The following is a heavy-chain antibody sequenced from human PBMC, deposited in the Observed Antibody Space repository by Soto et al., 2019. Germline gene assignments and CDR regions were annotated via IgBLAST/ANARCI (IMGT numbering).Heavy chain of an antibody. D-gene: IGHD1-26*01. J-gene: IGHJ4*02. CDR2: ISHTGTT. V-gene: IGHV4-4*02. CDR1: GDSISGSQW. Sequence: SETLSLTCAVSGDSISGSQWWSWVRLPPGKGLEWIGEISHTGTTNYNPSLKSRVTMSVDKPKNQFSLNLTSVTAADTAVYYCARGVVGGTTDWGQGTLVTVSS. CDR3: ARGVVGGTTD.